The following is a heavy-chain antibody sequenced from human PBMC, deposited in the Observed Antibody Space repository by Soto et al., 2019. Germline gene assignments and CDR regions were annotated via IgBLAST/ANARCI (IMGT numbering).Heavy chain of an antibody. D-gene: IGHD6-6*01. CDR1: GYTFTGYY. Sequence: GASVKVSCKASGYTFTGYYMHWVRQAPGQGLEWMGWINPNSGGTNYAQKFQGWVTMTRDTSISTAYMELSRLRSDDTAVYYCAREAHSSSSNDYYYYYYMDAWGKGTTVTVS. V-gene: IGHV1-2*04. CDR2: INPNSGGT. CDR3: AREAHSSSSNDYYYYYYMDA. J-gene: IGHJ6*03.